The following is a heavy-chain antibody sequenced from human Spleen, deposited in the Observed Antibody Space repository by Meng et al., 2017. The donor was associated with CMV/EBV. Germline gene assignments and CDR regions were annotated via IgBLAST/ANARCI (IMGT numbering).Heavy chain of an antibody. CDR2: IYSDGLTT. V-gene: IGHV3-74*01. CDR1: EITFTPYW. CDR3: AREPGRGAFDI. Sequence: GGSLRLSCAISEITFTPYWMHWVRQVPGKGLVWVSRIYSDGLTTRYADSVKGRFTISRDNAKNTLYLQMNGLRAGDTAVYYCAREPGRGAFDIWGQGTMVTVSS. J-gene: IGHJ3*02. D-gene: IGHD3-10*01.